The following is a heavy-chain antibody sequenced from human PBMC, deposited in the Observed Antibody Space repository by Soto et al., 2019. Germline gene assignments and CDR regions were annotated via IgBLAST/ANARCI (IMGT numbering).Heavy chain of an antibody. CDR2: IYYSGST. V-gene: IGHV4-31*03. CDR1: GGSISSGGYY. J-gene: IGHJ5*02. D-gene: IGHD6-6*01. CDR3: ARHPERIAARGGDWFDP. Sequence: SETLSLTCTVSGGSISSGGYYWSWIRQHPGKGLEWIGYIYYSGSTYYNPSLKSRVTISVDTSKNQFSLKLSSVTAADTAVYYCARHPERIAARGGDWFDPWGQGTLVTVSS.